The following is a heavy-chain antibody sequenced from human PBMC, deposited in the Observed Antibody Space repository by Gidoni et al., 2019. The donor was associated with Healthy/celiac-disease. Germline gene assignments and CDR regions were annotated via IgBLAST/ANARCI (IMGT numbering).Heavy chain of an antibody. CDR1: GGSISSGGYY. J-gene: IGHJ6*03. Sequence: QVQLQESGPGLVKPSQTLSLPCTVSGGSISSGGYYWSWIRQHPGKGLEWIGYIYYSGSTYYNPSLKSGVTISVDTSKNQFSLKLSSVTAADTAVYYCARVSSYGYVGYYYMDVWGKGTTVTVSS. D-gene: IGHD5-18*01. V-gene: IGHV4-31*03. CDR3: ARVSSYGYVGYYYMDV. CDR2: IYYSGST.